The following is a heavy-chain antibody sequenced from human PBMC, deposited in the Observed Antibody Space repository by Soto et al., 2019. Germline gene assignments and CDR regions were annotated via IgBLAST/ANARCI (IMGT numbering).Heavy chain of an antibody. CDR1: GFTFSSYW. Sequence: EVQVVESGGGLVQPGGSLRLSCAASGFTFSSYWMHWVRQAPGKGLVWVSRVNSDGRTTNYADFVKGRFTISRDNAKNTLYLQLNSLRAEDTAVYYCARDRVGDNSVVPRFDSWGQGTLVTVSS. CDR2: VNSDGRTT. D-gene: IGHD2-21*01. CDR3: ARDRVGDNSVVPRFDS. J-gene: IGHJ4*02. V-gene: IGHV3-74*01.